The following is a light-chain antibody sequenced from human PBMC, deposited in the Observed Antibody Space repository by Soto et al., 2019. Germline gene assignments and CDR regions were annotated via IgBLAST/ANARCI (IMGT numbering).Light chain of an antibody. CDR3: QKYGSSPLN. Sequence: EIVFKQSPGTLSLSAPPRPTLSCRASHRVNSNYLAWYQQKPGLAPRLLIYAASSRAPGIPDRFNGTGSGTDFSLTITRLEPEDFAVYSCQKYGSSPLNFGGGTKVDIK. V-gene: IGKV3-20*01. CDR2: AAS. CDR1: HRVNSNY. J-gene: IGKJ4*01.